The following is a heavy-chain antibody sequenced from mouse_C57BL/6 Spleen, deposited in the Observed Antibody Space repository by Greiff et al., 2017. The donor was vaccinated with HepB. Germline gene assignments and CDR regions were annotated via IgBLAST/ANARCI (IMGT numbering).Heavy chain of an antibody. Sequence: VQLQQSGPGLVQPSQSLSITCTVSGFSLTSYGVHWVRQSPGKGLEWLGVIWSGGSTDYNAAFISRLSISKDNSKSQVFFKMNSLQDDDTAIYYCARSPYDYDGYYAMDYWGQGTSVTVSS. CDR3: ARSPYDYDGYYAMDY. V-gene: IGHV2-2*01. CDR2: IWSGGST. D-gene: IGHD2-4*01. J-gene: IGHJ4*01. CDR1: GFSLTSYG.